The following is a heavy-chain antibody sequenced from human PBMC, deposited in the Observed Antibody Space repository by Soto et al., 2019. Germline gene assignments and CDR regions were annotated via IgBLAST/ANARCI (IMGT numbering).Heavy chain of an antibody. J-gene: IGHJ4*02. V-gene: IGHV3-23*01. D-gene: IGHD3-9*01. Sequence: GGSLRLSCAASGFTFSSYAMSWVRQAPGKGLEWVSAISGSGGSTYYADSVKGRFTISRDNSKNTLYLQMNSLRAEDTAVYYCAKVSGDFFDWLIFGFDYWGQGTLVTVSS. CDR2: ISGSGGST. CDR3: AKVSGDFFDWLIFGFDY. CDR1: GFTFSSYA.